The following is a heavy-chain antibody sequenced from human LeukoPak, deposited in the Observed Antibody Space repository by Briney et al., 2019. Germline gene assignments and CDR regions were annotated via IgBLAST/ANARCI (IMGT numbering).Heavy chain of an antibody. V-gene: IGHV4-31*03. D-gene: IGHD6-19*01. J-gene: IGHJ4*02. CDR1: GGSISSGGYY. CDR2: IYYSGST. CDR3: AKTLGSSGELDDY. Sequence: SETLSLTCTVSGGSISSGGYYWSWIRQHPGKGLEWIGYIYYSGSTYYNPSLKSRVTISVDTSKNQFSLKLSSVTAADTAVYYCAKTLGSSGELDDYWGQGTLVTVSS.